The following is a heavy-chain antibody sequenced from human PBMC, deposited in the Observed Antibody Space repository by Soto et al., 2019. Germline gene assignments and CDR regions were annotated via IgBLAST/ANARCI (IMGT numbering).Heavy chain of an antibody. CDR1: GVTFSSYA. CDR2: IIPIFGTA. V-gene: IGHV1-69*13. D-gene: IGHD6-6*01. Sequence: SVKVSCKASGVTFSSYAISWVRQAPGQGLEWMGGIIPIFGTANYAQKFQGRVTITADESTSTAYMELSSLRSEDTAVYYCARGGIAARHLYYYGMDVWGQGTTVTVSS. CDR3: ARGGIAARHLYYYGMDV. J-gene: IGHJ6*02.